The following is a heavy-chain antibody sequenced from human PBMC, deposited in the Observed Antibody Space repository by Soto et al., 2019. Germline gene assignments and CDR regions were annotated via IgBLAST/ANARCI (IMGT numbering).Heavy chain of an antibody. CDR2: IYDSGST. CDR3: ARVNLDYVTGMDV. CDR1: GGPITNY. J-gene: IGHJ6*02. V-gene: IGHV4-31*03. D-gene: IGHD4-17*01. Sequence: QVQLQESGPGLVKPSQTLSLTCTVSGGPITNYWSWIRQHPGNGLEWIGYIYDSGSTYYNPSLKSRVTMSLDTSKNQLSLKLPSVTAADTAVYYCARVNLDYVTGMDVWGQGTTVTVSS.